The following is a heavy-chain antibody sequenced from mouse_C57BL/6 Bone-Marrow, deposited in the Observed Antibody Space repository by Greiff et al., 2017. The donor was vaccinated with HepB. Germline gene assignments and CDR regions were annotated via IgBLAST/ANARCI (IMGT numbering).Heavy chain of an antibody. J-gene: IGHJ1*03. Sequence: DVHLVESGGGLVKPGGSLKLSCAASGFTFSSYAMSWVRQTPEKRLEWVATISDGGSYTYYPDNVKGRFTISRDNAKNNLYLQMSHLKSEDTAMYYCAREIYGSSYYYWYVDVWGTGTTVTVSS. V-gene: IGHV5-4*01. D-gene: IGHD1-1*01. CDR2: ISDGGSYT. CDR3: AREIYGSSYYYWYVDV. CDR1: GFTFSSYA.